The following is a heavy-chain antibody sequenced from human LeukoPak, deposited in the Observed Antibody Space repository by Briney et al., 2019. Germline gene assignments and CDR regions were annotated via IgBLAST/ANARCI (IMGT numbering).Heavy chain of an antibody. J-gene: IGHJ4*02. CDR1: GFTFSSYA. CDR2: ISYDGSNK. V-gene: IGHV3-30*04. CDR3: ARAGTGTAMVRGLDY. Sequence: PGGSLRLSCAASGFTFSSYAMHWVRQAPGKGLEWEAVISYDGSNKYYADSVKGRFTISRDNPKNTLYLQVNSLRAEDTAVYYCARAGTGTAMVRGLDYWGQGTLVTVSS. D-gene: IGHD5-18*01.